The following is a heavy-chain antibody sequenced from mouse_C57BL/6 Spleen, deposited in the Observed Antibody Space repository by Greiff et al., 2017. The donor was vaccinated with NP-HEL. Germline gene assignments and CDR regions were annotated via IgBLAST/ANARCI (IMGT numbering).Heavy chain of an antibody. CDR2: IYPRDGST. D-gene: IGHD1-1*01. Sequence: VQLQQSGPELVKPGASVKLSCKASGYTFTSYDINWVKQRPGQGLEWIGWIYPRDGSTKYNEKFKGKATLTVDTSSSTAYMELHSLTSEDSAVYFCARGWYYGSSHFDYWGQGTTLTVSS. CDR3: ARGWYYGSSHFDY. CDR1: GYTFTSYD. J-gene: IGHJ2*01. V-gene: IGHV1-85*01.